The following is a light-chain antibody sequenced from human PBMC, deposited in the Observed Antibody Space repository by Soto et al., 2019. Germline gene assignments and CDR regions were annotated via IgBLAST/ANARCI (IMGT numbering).Light chain of an antibody. CDR2: DAS. V-gene: IGKV3D-7*01. J-gene: IGKJ5*01. CDR3: QQRSDSIT. Sequence: EIVMTQSPAPLSLSPGERATLSCRASQSVSSSYLSWYQQKPGQTPRLLIYDASTRAPGIPARFSGRGSGADFTLTISSLEPEDFAVYYCQQRSDSITLGQGTRLEI. CDR1: QSVSSSY.